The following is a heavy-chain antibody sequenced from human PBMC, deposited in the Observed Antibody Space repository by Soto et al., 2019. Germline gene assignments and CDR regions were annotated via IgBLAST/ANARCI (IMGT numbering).Heavy chain of an antibody. V-gene: IGHV6-1*01. Sequence: SQTLSLTCAISGDSVSSNSAGWNWIRQSPSRGLEWLGRTYYRSKWYNEYAVSVKSRITINPDTSRNQISLQLNSVAPEDTAVYYCAGVVWFRGMDVWGQGTPVTVSS. D-gene: IGHD3-16*01. CDR3: AGVVWFRGMDV. CDR2: TYYRSKWYN. J-gene: IGHJ6*02. CDR1: GDSVSSNSAG.